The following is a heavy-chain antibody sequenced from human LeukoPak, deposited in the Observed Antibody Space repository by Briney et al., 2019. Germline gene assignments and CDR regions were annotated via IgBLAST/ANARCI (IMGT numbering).Heavy chain of an antibody. J-gene: IGHJ4*02. Sequence: GGSLRLSYAASGFTFSSYWMHWVRQAPGKGLVWISRINSDGSSTTYADSVKGRFTISRDNAKNTLYLQMNSLRAEDTAVYYCARARRGDYGSFDYWGQGTLVTVSS. CDR2: INSDGSST. V-gene: IGHV3-74*01. CDR3: ARARRGDYGSFDY. CDR1: GFTFSSYW. D-gene: IGHD4-17*01.